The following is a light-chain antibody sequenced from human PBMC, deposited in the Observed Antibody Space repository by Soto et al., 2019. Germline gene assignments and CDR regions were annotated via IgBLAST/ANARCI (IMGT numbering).Light chain of an antibody. Sequence: QSVLTQPPSVSGAPGQRVTISCTGSSSNIGAGYDVQWYQQLPGTAPKLLVYGHSNRPSGVPDRFSGSKSGTSASLAITGLQAEDEADYYCQSYDSSLSAVVFGGGTKLTV. CDR1: SSNIGAGYD. CDR3: QSYDSSLSAVV. J-gene: IGLJ2*01. CDR2: GHS. V-gene: IGLV1-40*01.